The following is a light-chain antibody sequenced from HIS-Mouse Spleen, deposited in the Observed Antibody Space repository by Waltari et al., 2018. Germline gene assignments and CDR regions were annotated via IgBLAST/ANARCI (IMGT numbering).Light chain of an antibody. J-gene: IGLJ2*01. CDR2: EDS. Sequence: SYELTQPPSVSVSPGQTARITCSGDALPQKYAYWYQQKSGQAPVLVIYEDSKRPSGIPERFSGSSSGTMATLTISGAQVEDEADYYCYSTDSSGNHRVFGGGTKLTV. CDR1: ALPQKY. V-gene: IGLV3-10*01. CDR3: YSTDSSGNHRV.